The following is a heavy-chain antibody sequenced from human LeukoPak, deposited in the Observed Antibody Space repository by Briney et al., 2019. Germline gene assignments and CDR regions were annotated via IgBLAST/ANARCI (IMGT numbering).Heavy chain of an antibody. CDR3: VTCRAYIRGGFDF. V-gene: IGHV4-38-2*01. D-gene: IGHD3-10*01. CDR2: IHHSGST. CDR1: SYSISSDYY. Sequence: KPSETLSLTCSVSSYSISSDYYWNWIRQSPEKGLEWIGSIHHSGSTYYNPSLKSRVTVSVHTSKNQFSLRLSSVTAADTAVYYCVTCRAYIRGGFDFWGQGALVTVSS. J-gene: IGHJ4*02.